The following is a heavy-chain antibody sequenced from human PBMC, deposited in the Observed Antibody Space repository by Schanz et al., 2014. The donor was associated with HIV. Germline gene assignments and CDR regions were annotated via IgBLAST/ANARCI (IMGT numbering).Heavy chain of an antibody. CDR2: ISGGGGDR. Sequence: EVQLLESGGGVVQPGGSLRLSCAASGFTFSTFAMNWVRQAPGKGLEWVSTISGGGGDRYYADSVKGRLAISRDNSKDTLYLQMNGLRAEDTAVYYCARPWHRGVLRGSPGYFDSWGQGTLVTVSS. J-gene: IGHJ4*02. V-gene: IGHV3-23*01. CDR3: ARPWHRGVLRGSPGYFDS. CDR1: GFTFSTFA. D-gene: IGHD3-10*01.